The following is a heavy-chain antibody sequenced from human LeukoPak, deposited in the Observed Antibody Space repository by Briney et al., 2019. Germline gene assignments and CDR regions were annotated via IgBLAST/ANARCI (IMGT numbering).Heavy chain of an antibody. J-gene: IGHJ4*02. CDR3: ARASRTYYGDYLYYFDS. Sequence: ASVKVSCKASVYTFISYDINWVRQATGQGLEWMGWMNPRSGNTGYAQNFQGRVTMTRNTSITTSYMELSSLRSEDTAVYYCARASRTYYGDYLYYFDSWGQGTQVTVSS. CDR2: MNPRSGNT. CDR1: VYTFISYD. V-gene: IGHV1-8*01. D-gene: IGHD4-17*01.